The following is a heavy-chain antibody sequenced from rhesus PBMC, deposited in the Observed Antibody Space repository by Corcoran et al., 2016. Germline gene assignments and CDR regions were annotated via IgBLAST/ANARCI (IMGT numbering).Heavy chain of an antibody. D-gene: IGHD6-31*01. V-gene: IGHV3S11*01. CDR3: TRETIAAADY. J-gene: IGHJ4*01. CDR2: IKNKANGGTA. Sequence: EVQLVESGGGLVQPGGALRLSCAASGFTFSNYWMSWVRQAPGKGLEWVGFIKNKANGGTAAYAESVKGRFTISRDDSKNTLYLQMNSLKTEDTAVYYCTRETIAAADYWGQGVLVTVSS. CDR1: GFTFSNYW.